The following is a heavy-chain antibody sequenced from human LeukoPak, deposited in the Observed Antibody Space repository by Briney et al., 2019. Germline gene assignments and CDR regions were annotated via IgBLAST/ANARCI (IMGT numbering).Heavy chain of an antibody. CDR1: GFTFSTYA. CDR2: ITDSGGST. V-gene: IGHV3-23*01. CDR3: GRGAISLAGFDY. D-gene: IGHD6-19*01. J-gene: IGHJ4*02. Sequence: PGGSLRLSCAASGFTFSTYAMSWVRQAPGKGLEWVSSITDSGGSTYHADSVKGRFTISRDNSKNTLYLQMNSLRAEDTAVYFCGRGAISLAGFDYWGQGALVTVSS.